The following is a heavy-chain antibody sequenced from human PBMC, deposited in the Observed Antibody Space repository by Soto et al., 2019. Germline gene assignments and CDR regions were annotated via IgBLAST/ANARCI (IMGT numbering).Heavy chain of an antibody. CDR1: GFSLSSDEVS. D-gene: IGHD3-16*01. CDR3: AQGRAEGAYVDY. Sequence: QITLRESGPTLVKPTQTLTLTCTFSGFSLSSDEVSVSWIRQPPGKAPEWLALIYWDDDKRYRPSLKNRVTLTKETSKNQVVLTMTNMSPVDTATYYWAQGRAEGAYVDYWGQGPLVTVSS. V-gene: IGHV2-5*02. J-gene: IGHJ4*02. CDR2: IYWDDDK.